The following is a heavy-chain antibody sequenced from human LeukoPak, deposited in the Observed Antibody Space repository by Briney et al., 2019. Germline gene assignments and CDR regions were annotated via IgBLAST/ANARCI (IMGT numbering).Heavy chain of an antibody. CDR3: ARLRESYFNWFDP. Sequence: ASVKVSCKASGYTFTRYQMHWVRQAPGQGLEWMGWMNPNSGGTNFAQKFQGRVTMTRDTSISTAYMERISLRSDDTAVYYCARLRESYFNWFDPWGQGTLVTVSS. CDR2: MNPNSGGT. V-gene: IGHV1-2*02. J-gene: IGHJ5*02. CDR1: GYTFTRYQ. D-gene: IGHD1-26*01.